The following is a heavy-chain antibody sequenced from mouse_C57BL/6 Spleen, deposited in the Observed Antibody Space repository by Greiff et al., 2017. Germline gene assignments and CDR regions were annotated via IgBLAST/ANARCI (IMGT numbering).Heavy chain of an antibody. Sequence: VQLQQPGAELVMPGASVKLSCKASGYTFTSYWMHWVKQRPGQGLEWIGEIDPSDSYTNYNQKFKGKSTLTVDKSSSTAYMQLSSLTSEDSAVYYGARGGSDWYFDVWGTGTTVTVSS. J-gene: IGHJ1*03. D-gene: IGHD3-1*01. CDR1: GYTFTSYW. CDR2: IDPSDSYT. V-gene: IGHV1-69*01. CDR3: ARGGSDWYFDV.